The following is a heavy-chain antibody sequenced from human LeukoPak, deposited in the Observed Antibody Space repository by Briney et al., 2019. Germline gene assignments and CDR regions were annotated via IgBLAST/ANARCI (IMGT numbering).Heavy chain of an antibody. CDR1: GFTFSSYG. CDR3: AKGSCSSTSCYYNWFDP. J-gene: IGHJ5*02. D-gene: IGHD2-2*01. V-gene: IGHV3-30*02. Sequence: GGSLRLSCAASGFTFSSYGMHWVRQAPGKGLEWVAFIRYDGSNKYYADSAKGRFTISRDNSKNTLYLQMNSLRAEDTAVYYCAKGSCSSTSCYYNWFDPWGQGTLVTVSS. CDR2: IRYDGSNK.